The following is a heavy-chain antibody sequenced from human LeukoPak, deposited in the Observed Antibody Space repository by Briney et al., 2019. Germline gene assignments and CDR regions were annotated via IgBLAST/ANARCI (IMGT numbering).Heavy chain of an antibody. J-gene: IGHJ6*03. Sequence: GRSLRLSCAASGFIFSNYGMHWVRQAPGKGLEWVAVISFDGSNKYFADSVKGRFTISRDNSRNTLYLQMNSLRAEDTAVYYCVRDQGFYPLIPDCYYYLDVWGKGTTVSVPS. V-gene: IGHV3-30*01. CDR3: VRDQGFYPLIPDCYYYLDV. CDR1: GFIFSNYG. CDR2: ISFDGSNK.